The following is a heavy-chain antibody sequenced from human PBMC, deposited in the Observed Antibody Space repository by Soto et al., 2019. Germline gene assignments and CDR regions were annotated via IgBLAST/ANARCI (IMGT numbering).Heavy chain of an antibody. CDR2: ISYDGSNK. Sequence: PGGSLILSCAASGFTFSSYAMHWVRQAPGKGLEWVAVISYDGSNKYYADSVKGRFTISRDNSKNTLYLQMNSLRAEDTAVYYCARGGRWLQFSYFDYWGQGTLVTVSS. D-gene: IGHD5-12*01. CDR3: ARGGRWLQFSYFDY. J-gene: IGHJ4*02. V-gene: IGHV3-30-3*01. CDR1: GFTFSSYA.